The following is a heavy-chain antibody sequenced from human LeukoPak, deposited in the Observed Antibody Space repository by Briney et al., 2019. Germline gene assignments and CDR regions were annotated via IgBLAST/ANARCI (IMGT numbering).Heavy chain of an antibody. CDR1: GFTFSNYW. CDR3: ARDKKSGESSELDY. D-gene: IGHD3-10*01. J-gene: IGHJ4*02. Sequence: QPGGSLRLSCAASGFTFSNYWVHWVRQAPGKGLVWVSRINRDGSTTKYADSVKGRFTVSRDNAKNTLNLQMNSLRAEDTAVYYCARDKKSGESSELDYWGQGTLVTVSS. V-gene: IGHV3-74*03. CDR2: INRDGSTT.